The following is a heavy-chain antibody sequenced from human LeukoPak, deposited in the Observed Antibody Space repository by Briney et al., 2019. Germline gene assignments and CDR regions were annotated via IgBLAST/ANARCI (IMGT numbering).Heavy chain of an antibody. CDR2: ISGSGGST. CDR3: AARLYDYVWGSYHDDY. J-gene: IGHJ4*02. Sequence: GGSLRLSCAASGFTFSSYAMSWVRQAPGKGLEWVSAISGSGGSTYYADSVKGRFTISRDNSKNTLYLQMNSLRAEDTAVYYCAARLYDYVWGSYHDDYWGQGTLVTVSS. V-gene: IGHV3-23*01. CDR1: GFTFSSYA. D-gene: IGHD3-16*02.